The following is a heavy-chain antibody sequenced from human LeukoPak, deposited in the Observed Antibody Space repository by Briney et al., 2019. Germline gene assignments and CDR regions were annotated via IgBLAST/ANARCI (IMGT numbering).Heavy chain of an antibody. CDR2: ISGSGGST. CDR3: ATLMVRGVMFWFDP. CDR1: GFTFSSYA. D-gene: IGHD3-10*01. Sequence: GGSLRLSCAASGFTFSSYAMSWVRQAPGKGLEWVSAISGSGGSTYYADSVKGRFTISRDNSKNTLYLQMNSLRAEDTAVYYCATLMVRGVMFWFDPWGQGTLVTVYS. J-gene: IGHJ5*02. V-gene: IGHV3-23*01.